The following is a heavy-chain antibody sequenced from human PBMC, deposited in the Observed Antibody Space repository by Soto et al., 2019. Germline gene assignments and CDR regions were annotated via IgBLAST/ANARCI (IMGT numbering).Heavy chain of an antibody. D-gene: IGHD4-17*01. CDR3: AREAEIGDYVRGFDI. CDR2: LFVGGYT. CDR1: GFSAGSTS. Sequence: LLGGSLSPPFRALGFSAGSTSMSWSRRAPGKGLEWVSVLFVGGYTYYADSVKGRFTISRDNSKNTVYLQMDRLRDDDTAVYYCAREAEIGDYVRGFDIWGQGTMVTVSS. J-gene: IGHJ3*02. V-gene: IGHV3-53*01.